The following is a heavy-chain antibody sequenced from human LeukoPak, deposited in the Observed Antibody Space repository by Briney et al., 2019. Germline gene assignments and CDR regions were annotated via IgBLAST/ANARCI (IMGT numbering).Heavy chain of an antibody. CDR3: AKDGSGSFDY. V-gene: IGHV4-34*01. D-gene: IGHD3-10*01. Sequence: SETLSLTCAVCGGSFSGYYWSWIRQPPGKGLEWIGEINHSGSTNYNPSLKSRVTISVDTSKNQFSLKLSSVTAADTAVYYCAKDGSGSFDYWGQGTLVTVSS. J-gene: IGHJ4*02. CDR2: INHSGST. CDR1: GGSFSGYY.